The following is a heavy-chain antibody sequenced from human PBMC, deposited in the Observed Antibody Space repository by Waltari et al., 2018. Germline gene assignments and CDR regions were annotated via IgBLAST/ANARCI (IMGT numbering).Heavy chain of an antibody. CDR2: ISSSSTI. J-gene: IGHJ6*02. CDR3: ARDTHYCSSTSCYFYYYYYGMDV. V-gene: IGHV3-48*01. D-gene: IGHD2-2*01. CDR1: GFTFSSYS. Sequence: EVQLVESGGGLVQPGGSLRLSCAASGFTFSSYSMNWVRQAPGKGLEWVSYISSSSTIYYADSVKGRFTISRDNAKNSLYLQMNSLRAEDTAVYYCARDTHYCSSTSCYFYYYYYGMDVWDQGP.